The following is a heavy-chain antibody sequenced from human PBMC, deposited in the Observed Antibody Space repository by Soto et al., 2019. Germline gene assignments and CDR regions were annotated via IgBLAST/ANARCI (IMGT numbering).Heavy chain of an antibody. V-gene: IGHV3-11*01. CDR1: GFTFSDYY. D-gene: IGHD1-1*01. CDR3: ARDYYPGTTDFDY. Sequence: PGGSLRLSCAASGFTFSDYYMSWIRQAPGKGLEWVSYISSSGSTIYYADSVKGRFTISRDNAKNSLYLQMNSLRAEDTAVYYCARDYYPGTTDFDYWGQGTLVTVSS. CDR2: ISSSGSTI. J-gene: IGHJ4*02.